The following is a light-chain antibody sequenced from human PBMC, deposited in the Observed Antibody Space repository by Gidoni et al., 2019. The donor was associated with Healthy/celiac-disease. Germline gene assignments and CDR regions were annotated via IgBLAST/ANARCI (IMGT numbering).Light chain of an antibody. CDR3: QQRSNWPPGYT. V-gene: IGKV3-11*01. CDR2: DAS. CDR1: QSVSSY. Sequence: EIVLTQSPATLSLSPGARATLSCRASQSVSSYLAWYQQKPGQAPRLLIYDASNRATGIPARFSGSGSGTDFTLTISSLEPEDFAVDYCQQRSNWPPGYTFGQGTKLEIK. J-gene: IGKJ2*01.